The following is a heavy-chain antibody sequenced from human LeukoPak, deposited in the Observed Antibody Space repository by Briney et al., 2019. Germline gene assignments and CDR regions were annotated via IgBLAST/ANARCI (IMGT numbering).Heavy chain of an antibody. Sequence: GRSLRLSCAASGFTFDDYAMHWVRQAPGKGLVWVSRINSDGSSTSYADSVKGRLTISRDNAKNTLYLQMNSLRVEDTAVYYCARGDGYAQRDWGQGTLVTVPS. J-gene: IGHJ4*02. CDR1: GFTFDDYA. CDR3: ARGDGYAQRD. CDR2: INSDGSST. V-gene: IGHV3-74*01. D-gene: IGHD5-12*01.